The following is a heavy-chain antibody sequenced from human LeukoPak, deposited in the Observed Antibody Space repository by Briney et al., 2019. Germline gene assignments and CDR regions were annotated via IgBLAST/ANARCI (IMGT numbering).Heavy chain of an antibody. V-gene: IGHV3-48*04. CDR1: GFSFSNYN. J-gene: IGHJ6*04. CDR3: AELGITMIGGV. CDR2: ISSSGSTI. D-gene: IGHD3-10*02. Sequence: GGSLRLSCAASGFSFSNYNMNWVRQAPGKGLEWVSYISSSGSTIYYADSVKDRFTIPRDNAKTSLYLQMNSLTAEDTAVYYCAELGITMIGGVWGKGTTVTISS.